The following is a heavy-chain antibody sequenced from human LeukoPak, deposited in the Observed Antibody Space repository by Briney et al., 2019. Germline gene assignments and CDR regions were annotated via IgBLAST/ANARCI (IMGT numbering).Heavy chain of an antibody. D-gene: IGHD3-9*01. Sequence: GGSLRLSCTASGFTFSSSWMHWVRQAPGKGLVWVSRIHSDGTTATYADSVKGRFTTSRDNAKSTLYLQMNSLRAEDTAIYYCARDETATGKLFQHWGQGTLVTVSS. CDR1: GFTFSSSW. J-gene: IGHJ1*01. V-gene: IGHV3-74*01. CDR2: IHSDGTTA. CDR3: ARDETATGKLFQH.